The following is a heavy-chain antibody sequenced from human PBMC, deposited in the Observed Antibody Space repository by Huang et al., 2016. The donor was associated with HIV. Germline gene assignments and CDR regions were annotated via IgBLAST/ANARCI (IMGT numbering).Heavy chain of an antibody. D-gene: IGHD4-17*01. J-gene: IGHJ4*02. CDR2: INHSAIN. CDR3: ARGLRWLNYNY. V-gene: IGHV4-34*01. CDR1: GGSFSGYY. Sequence: QVQLQQWGAGLLKPSETLSRTCAVYGGSFSGYYWSWIRQPPGKGLEWIGEINHSAINNYNPSRKSRVTISVDTSKNQFSLKLSSVTAADTAVYYCARGLRWLNYNYWGQGTLVTVSS.